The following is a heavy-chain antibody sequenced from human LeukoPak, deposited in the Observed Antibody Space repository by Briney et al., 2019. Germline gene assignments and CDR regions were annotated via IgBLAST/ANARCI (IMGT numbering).Heavy chain of an antibody. V-gene: IGHV1-2*02. CDR3: ARDLADIVVVVAAPYYYYGIDV. J-gene: IGHJ6*04. CDR2: INPNNGGT. CDR1: GYTFTGYY. D-gene: IGHD2-15*01. Sequence: ASLKVSCKASGYTFTGYYMHWVRQAPGRGLEWMGWINPNNGGTNYAQKFQGRVTMTRDTSTSTVYMELSSLRSEDTAVYYCARDLADIVVVVAAPYYYYGIDVWGKGTTVTVSS.